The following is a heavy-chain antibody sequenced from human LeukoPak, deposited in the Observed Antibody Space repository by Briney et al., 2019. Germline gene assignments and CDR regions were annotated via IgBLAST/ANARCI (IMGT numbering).Heavy chain of an antibody. CDR3: ARETGYAYGRAPLDY. Sequence: SVKVSCKASGYTFTSYGISWVRQAPGQGLEWMGGIIPMSGTVNNAQKFQGRVTITADKSTGTAYMELSSLRSDDTAVYYCARETGYAYGRAPLDYWGQGTLVTASS. V-gene: IGHV1-69*06. CDR2: IIPMSGTV. D-gene: IGHD5-18*01. CDR1: GYTFTSYG. J-gene: IGHJ4*02.